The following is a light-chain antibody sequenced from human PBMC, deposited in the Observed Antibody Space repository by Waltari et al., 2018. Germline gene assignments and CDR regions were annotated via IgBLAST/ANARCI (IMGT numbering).Light chain of an antibody. Sequence: QSALTQPRSVSGSPGQSVPISCTGTSSAVGGYHYVSWYQHHPGKSPKLMICEVTKRPSGVPDRFSGSKSGNTASLTISGLQAEDEADYYCCSYAGSYTHVVFGGGTKLTVL. V-gene: IGLV2-11*01. CDR1: SSAVGGYHY. J-gene: IGLJ2*01. CDR3: CSYAGSYTHVV. CDR2: EVT.